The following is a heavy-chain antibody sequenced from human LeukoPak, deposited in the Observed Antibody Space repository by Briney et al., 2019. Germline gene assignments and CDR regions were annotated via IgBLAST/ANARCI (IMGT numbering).Heavy chain of an antibody. V-gene: IGHV3-23*01. J-gene: IGHJ4*02. CDR2: ISGSGGST. Sequence: GGSLRLSCAASGFTFSSYAMSWVRQAPGKGLEWVSAISGSGGSTYYADSVKGRFTISRDNSKNTLYLQMNSLRAEDTAVYYCARDQGKYCSGGSCYPDYWGQGTLVTVSS. CDR1: GFTFSSYA. D-gene: IGHD2-15*01. CDR3: ARDQGKYCSGGSCYPDY.